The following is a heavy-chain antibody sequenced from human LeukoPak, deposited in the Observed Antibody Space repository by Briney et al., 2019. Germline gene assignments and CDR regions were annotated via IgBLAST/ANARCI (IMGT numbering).Heavy chain of an antibody. V-gene: IGHV3-23*01. CDR3: ARDKMDDPRCYYFL. J-gene: IGHJ4*02. CDR1: GFIFSDYA. CDR2: IGRGADNT. D-gene: IGHD3-22*01. Sequence: PGGSLRLSCTASGFIFSDYAMSWVRQAPGKGLEWVSTIGRGADNTVYTDSVRGRFSISRDNSRNTLYLQMNSLRAEDTAVYYCARDKMDDPRCYYFLGGQGTLVTVSP.